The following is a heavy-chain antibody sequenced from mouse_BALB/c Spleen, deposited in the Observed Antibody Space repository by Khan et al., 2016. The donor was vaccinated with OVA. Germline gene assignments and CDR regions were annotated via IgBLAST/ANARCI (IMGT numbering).Heavy chain of an antibody. J-gene: IGHJ3*01. CDR3: ASHLTGSFAY. V-gene: IGHV5-6*01. CDR1: GFSFSSYS. D-gene: IGHD4-1*01. Sequence: EVELVESGGDLVRPGGSLKLSCVASGFSFSSYSMSWVRQTPDKRLEWVATISSGGDYTYYPDSVKGRFTISRDNAKNTLYLHMSSLKSEDTAIYYCASHLTGSFAYWGQGTLVTVSA. CDR2: ISSGGDYT.